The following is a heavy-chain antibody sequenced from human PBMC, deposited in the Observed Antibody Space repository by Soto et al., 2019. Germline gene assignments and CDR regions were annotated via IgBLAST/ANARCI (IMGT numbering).Heavy chain of an antibody. CDR2: IKQDGSEK. CDR1: GFTFSSYW. V-gene: IGHV3-7*01. D-gene: IGHD6-19*01. Sequence: EVQLVESGGGLVQPGGSLRLSCAASGFTFSSYWMSWVRQAPGKGLEWVANIKQDGSEKYYVDSVKGGFTISRDNAKNPLYLQMNSLRAEDTAVYYCASEGPAVAGWYLWGQGTLVTVSS. J-gene: IGHJ5*02. CDR3: ASEGPAVAGWYL.